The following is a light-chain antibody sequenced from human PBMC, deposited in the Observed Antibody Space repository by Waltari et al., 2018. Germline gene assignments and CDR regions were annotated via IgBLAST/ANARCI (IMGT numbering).Light chain of an antibody. CDR2: EVS. CDR1: SSDIGGYKV. J-gene: IGLJ1*01. Sequence: QSALTQPPSASGSPGQSVTNSCTGTSSDIGGYKVVSWYRQHPGKGPKLLIYEVSKRPSGVPNRFSCSKSGNTASLTVSGLQAEDEADYYCSSYAGSNNLVFGTGTKVTVL. V-gene: IGLV2-8*01. CDR3: SSYAGSNNLV.